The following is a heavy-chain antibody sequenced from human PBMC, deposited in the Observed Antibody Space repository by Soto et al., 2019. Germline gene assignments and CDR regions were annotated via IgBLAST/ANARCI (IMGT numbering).Heavy chain of an antibody. CDR1: GFTVSSNY. CDR2: IYSGGST. D-gene: IGHD1-7*01. Sequence: GGSLRLSCAASGFTVSSNYMSWVRQAPGKGLEWVSVIYSGGSTYYADSVKGRFTISRDNSKNTLYLQMNSLRAEDTAVYYCARYRNLRYYFDYWGQGTLVTVST. V-gene: IGHV3-53*01. CDR3: ARYRNLRYYFDY. J-gene: IGHJ4*02.